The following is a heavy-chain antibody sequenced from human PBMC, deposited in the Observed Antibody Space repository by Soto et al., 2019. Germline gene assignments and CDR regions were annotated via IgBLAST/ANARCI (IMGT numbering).Heavy chain of an antibody. D-gene: IGHD2-2*02. CDR3: ARSYCSTSTCYSYWFDP. CDR1: GYAFNRYG. J-gene: IGHJ5*02. CDR2: ISAYNGNT. Sequence: QIQLVQSGAEVKKPGASVKVSCKASGYAFNRYGLTWVRQAPGQGLEWMGWISAYNGNTNYAQNLQGRVTMTTDTSTSTAYMELTNLNSDDTAVYYCARSYCSTSTCYSYWFDPWGQGTLVTVSS. V-gene: IGHV1-18*04.